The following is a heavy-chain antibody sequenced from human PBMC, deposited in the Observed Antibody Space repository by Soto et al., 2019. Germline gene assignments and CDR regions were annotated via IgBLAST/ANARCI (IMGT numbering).Heavy chain of an antibody. CDR1: GDSVSSNTAS. CDR2: TYFRSKWYN. CDR3: AKGDNLGPKTGYAFDP. D-gene: IGHD5-12*01. Sequence: SQTLSLTCAISGDSVSSNTASWNWIRQSPSGGLEWLGSTYFRSKWYNDYAVSVKSRIIINPDTSNNQFSLQLNSVTPEDTAVYFCAKGDNLGPKTGYAFDPWGQGIMVTVSS. V-gene: IGHV6-1*01. J-gene: IGHJ5*02.